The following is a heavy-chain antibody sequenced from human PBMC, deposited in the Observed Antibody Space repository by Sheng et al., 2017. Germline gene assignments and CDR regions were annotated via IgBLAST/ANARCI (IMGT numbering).Heavy chain of an antibody. J-gene: IGHJ6*02. CDR3: AREAGAARPRGGYGMDV. CDR2: IIPIFGTA. D-gene: IGHD6-6*01. Sequence: QVQLVQSGAEVKKPGSSVKVSCKASGGTFSSYAISWVRQAPGQGLEWMGGIIPIFGTANYAQKFQGRVTITADESTSTAYMELSSLRSEDTAVYYCAREAGAARPRGGYGMDVWGQGTTVTVSS. CDR1: GGTFSSYA. V-gene: IGHV1-69*01.